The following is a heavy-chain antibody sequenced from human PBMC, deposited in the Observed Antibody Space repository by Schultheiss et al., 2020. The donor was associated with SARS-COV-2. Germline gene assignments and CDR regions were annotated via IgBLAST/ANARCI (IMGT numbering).Heavy chain of an antibody. Sequence: ASVKVSCKASGYTFTGYYMHWVRQAPGQRLEWMGWINPNSGGTNYAQKFQGWVTMTRDTSISTAYMELSRLRSDDTAVYYCANLAAAGAPGYWGQGTLVTVSS. CDR2: INPNSGGT. D-gene: IGHD6-13*01. CDR1: GYTFTGYY. J-gene: IGHJ4*02. V-gene: IGHV1-2*04. CDR3: ANLAAAGAPGY.